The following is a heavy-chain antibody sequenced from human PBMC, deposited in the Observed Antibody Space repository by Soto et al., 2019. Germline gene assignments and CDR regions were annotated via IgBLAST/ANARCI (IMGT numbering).Heavy chain of an antibody. D-gene: IGHD3-22*01. Sequence: QVQLVQSGAEVKKPGSSVKVSCKASGGTFSSYAISWVRQAPGQGLEWMGGIIPIFGTANYAQKFQGRVTITADEXAGXAXKELSSLRSEDTAVYYCARPIQYYCDCSGQSAWFAPWGEGTLVTVSS. J-gene: IGHJ5*02. V-gene: IGHV1-69*12. CDR3: ARPIQYYCDCSGQSAWFAP. CDR2: IIPIFGTA. CDR1: GGTFSSYA.